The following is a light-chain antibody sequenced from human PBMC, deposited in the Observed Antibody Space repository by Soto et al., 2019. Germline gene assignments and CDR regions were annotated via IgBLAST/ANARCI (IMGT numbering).Light chain of an antibody. V-gene: IGLV2-14*03. Sequence: QSALTQPASVSGSPGQSITISCTGTSSDIGAYNFVSWYQQHPGKAPKLMLYDVNIRPSGVSNRFSGSKSGNTASLTISGLQTEDEAHYYCCSYVGTSPVVFGAGTKLTVL. CDR3: CSYVGTSPVV. CDR2: DVN. J-gene: IGLJ2*01. CDR1: SSDIGAYNF.